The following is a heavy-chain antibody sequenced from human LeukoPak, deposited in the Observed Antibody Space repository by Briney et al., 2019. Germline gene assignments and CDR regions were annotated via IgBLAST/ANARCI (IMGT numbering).Heavy chain of an antibody. D-gene: IGHD1-26*01. CDR2: ISGSGGST. CDR1: GFTFSSHA. CDR3: AKVVKYYYYYAMDV. J-gene: IGHJ6*02. V-gene: IGHV3-23*01. Sequence: GGSLRLSCAASGFTFSSHAMNWVRQAPGKGLEWVSSISGSGGSTYYADSVKGRFTVSRDNSKNTLYLQMNSLRAEDTAVYYCAKVVKYYYYYAMDVWGQGTTVTVSS.